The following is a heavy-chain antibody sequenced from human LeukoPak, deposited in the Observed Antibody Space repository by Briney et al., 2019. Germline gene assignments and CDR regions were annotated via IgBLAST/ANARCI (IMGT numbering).Heavy chain of an antibody. Sequence: PGGSLGLSCAASGFTFGSNFMSWVRQAPGKGLEWVSVIYSGGDTYYADSVKGRFTISSDNSKNTLYLQMHSLRAEDTAVYYCARGMVTAMINYFDYWGQGTLVTVSS. D-gene: IGHD5-18*01. J-gene: IGHJ4*02. CDR1: GFTFGSNF. V-gene: IGHV3-66*01. CDR2: IYSGGDT. CDR3: ARGMVTAMINYFDY.